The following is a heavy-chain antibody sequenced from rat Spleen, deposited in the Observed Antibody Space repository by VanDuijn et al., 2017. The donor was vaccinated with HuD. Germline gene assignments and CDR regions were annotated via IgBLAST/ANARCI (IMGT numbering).Heavy chain of an antibody. CDR1: GFSLTSNG. CDR2: ISTGGNT. Sequence: QVQLKESGPGLVQPSQTLSLTCPVSGFSLTSNGVSWVRQPPGKGLEWIAAISTGGNTYYNSALKSRLSISRDTSKSQVFLKMNSLQTDDTAIYFCARSYGGYTSNWFPYWGQGTLVTVSS. D-gene: IGHD1-11*01. CDR3: ARSYGGYTSNWFPY. J-gene: IGHJ3*01. V-gene: IGHV2S8*01.